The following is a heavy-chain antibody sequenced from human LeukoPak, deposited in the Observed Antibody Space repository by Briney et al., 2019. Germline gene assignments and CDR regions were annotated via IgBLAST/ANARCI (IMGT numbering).Heavy chain of an antibody. J-gene: IGHJ4*02. CDR3: ARYYGSGSYPFDY. CDR2: IYYSGNT. D-gene: IGHD3-10*01. V-gene: IGHV4-30-4*01. CDR1: GGSISSGAYY. Sequence: SQTLSLTCTVSGGSISSGAYYWSWIRQPPGEGLEWIGYIYYSGNTYYNPSLKSRVTISVDTSKNQFSLQLSSVTAADTAVYYCARYYGSGSYPFDYWGQGTLVTVSS.